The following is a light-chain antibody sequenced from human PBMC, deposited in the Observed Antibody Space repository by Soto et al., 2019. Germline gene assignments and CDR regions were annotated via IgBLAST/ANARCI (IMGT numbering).Light chain of an antibody. J-gene: IGKJ1*01. V-gene: IGKV1-9*01. CDR2: AAS. CDR1: QSISSY. CDR3: LQHNSYPWT. Sequence: IQLTQSPSFLSASVGDRVTITCRASQSISSYLNWYQQKPGKAPKVLIYAASSLQSGVPSRFSGSGSGTEFTLTISSLQPEDFATYYCLQHNSYPWTFGQGTKVDI.